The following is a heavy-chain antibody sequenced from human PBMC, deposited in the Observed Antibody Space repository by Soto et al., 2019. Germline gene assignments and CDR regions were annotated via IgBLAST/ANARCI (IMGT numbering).Heavy chain of an antibody. Sequence: GGSLSLSCASSGFTVSSYAMSWVPQAPGKGLEWVSAISGSGGSTYYADSVKGRFTISRDNSKNTLYLQMNSLRAEDTAVYYCAKVKGESIFGVVTQFDYWGQGT. V-gene: IGHV3-23*01. D-gene: IGHD3-3*01. CDR3: AKVKGESIFGVVTQFDY. CDR1: GFTVSSYA. J-gene: IGHJ4*02. CDR2: ISGSGGST.